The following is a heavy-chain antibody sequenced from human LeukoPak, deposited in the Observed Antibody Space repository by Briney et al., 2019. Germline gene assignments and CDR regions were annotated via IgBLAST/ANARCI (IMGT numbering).Heavy chain of an antibody. CDR1: GGIFGSYA. CDR3: AKGSRLREAGSYRF. CDR2: IIPIFDTP. Sequence: SVKVSCKVSGGIFGSYAINWVRQAPGQGLEWLGRIIPIFDTPNYAQTFQGRVTISADKSTRTVYTELTSLRSEDTALYYCAKGSRLREAGSYRFWGQGTLVTVSS. V-gene: IGHV1-69*06. J-gene: IGHJ4*02. D-gene: IGHD3-16*02.